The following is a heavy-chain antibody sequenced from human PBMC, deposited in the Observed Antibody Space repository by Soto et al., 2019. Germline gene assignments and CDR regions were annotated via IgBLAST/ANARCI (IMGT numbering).Heavy chain of an antibody. J-gene: IGHJ6*02. D-gene: IGHD7-27*01. CDR2: IWYDGSNK. V-gene: IGHV3-33*01. CDR3: AVSGDYYYGSDV. Sequence: QVQLVEFGGGVVQPGRSLRLSCAASGFTFSSYGMHWVRQAPGKGLEWVAVIWYDGSNKYYADSVKGRFTISRDNSKNTLYLQMNSLKAEETAVYYCAVSGDYYYGSDVWGQGTTVTVSS. CDR1: GFTFSSYG.